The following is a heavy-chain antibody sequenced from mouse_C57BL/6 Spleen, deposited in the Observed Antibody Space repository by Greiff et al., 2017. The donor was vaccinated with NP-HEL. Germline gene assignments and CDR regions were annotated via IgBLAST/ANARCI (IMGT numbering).Heavy chain of an antibody. V-gene: IGHV7-3*01. CDR2: ISHKANGYTT. D-gene: IGHD2-3*01. CDR3: ARYDGYYGYFDV. CDR1: GFTFTDYY. Sequence: EVQLMESGGGLVQPGGSLSLSCAASGFTFTDYYMSWVRQPPGKALEWLGFISHKANGYTTEYSASVKGRFTISRDNSQSILYLKMNARRAEDSDTDYCARYDGYYGYFDVWGTGTTVTVAS. J-gene: IGHJ1*03.